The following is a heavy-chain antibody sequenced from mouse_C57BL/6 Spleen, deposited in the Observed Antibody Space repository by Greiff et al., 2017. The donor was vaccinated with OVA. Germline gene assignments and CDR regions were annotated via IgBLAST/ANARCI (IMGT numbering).Heavy chain of an antibody. D-gene: IGHD1-1*01. J-gene: IGHJ1*03. CDR1: GYSFTDYN. V-gene: IGHV1-39*01. Sequence: EVKLMESGPELVKPGASVKISCKASGYSFTDYNMNWVKQSNGKSLEWIGVINPNYGTTSYNQKFKGKATLTVDQSSSTAYMQLNSLTSEDSAVYYCARGPSITTVVDRYFDVWGTGTTVTVSS. CDR3: ARGPSITTVVDRYFDV. CDR2: INPNYGTT.